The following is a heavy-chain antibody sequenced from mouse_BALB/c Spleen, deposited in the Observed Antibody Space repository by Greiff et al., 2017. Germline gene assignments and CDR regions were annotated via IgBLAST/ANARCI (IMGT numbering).Heavy chain of an antibody. J-gene: IGHJ1*01. CDR1: GYSITSDYA. CDR3: ARGGYDPYWYFDV. D-gene: IGHD2-14*01. Sequence: EVKLVESGPGLVKPSQSLSLTCTVTGYSITSDYAWNWIRQFPGNKLEWMGYISYSGSTSYNPSLKSRISITRDTSKNQFFLQLNSVTTEDTATYYCARGGYDPYWYFDVWGAGTTVTVSS. CDR2: ISYSGST. V-gene: IGHV3-2*02.